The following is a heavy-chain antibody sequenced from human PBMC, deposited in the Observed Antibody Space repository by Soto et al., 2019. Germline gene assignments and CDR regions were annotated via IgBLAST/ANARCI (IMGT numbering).Heavy chain of an antibody. CDR1: GYGFTTYG. V-gene: IGHV1-18*01. CDR2: ISAHNGNT. CDR3: ARGRYGDY. Sequence: QVHLVQSGAEVKKPGASVKVSCKGSGYGFTTYGITWVRQAPGHGLEWMARISAHNGNTNYAQKLQGRVTVTRDTSTSTAYMELRSLRSDDTAVYYCARGRYGDYWGQGALVTVSS. J-gene: IGHJ4*02. D-gene: IGHD1-1*01.